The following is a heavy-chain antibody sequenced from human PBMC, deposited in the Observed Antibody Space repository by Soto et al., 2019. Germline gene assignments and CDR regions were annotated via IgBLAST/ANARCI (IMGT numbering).Heavy chain of an antibody. CDR3: AKDLFDYSDPRNFED. CDR1: GFTFRAYA. J-gene: IGHJ4*02. D-gene: IGHD4-17*01. Sequence: EVQLLESGGGLVQPGGSLRLSCAASGFTFRAYAMTWVRQAPGKGLEWVSSITGTTITALYTDSVKGRFTISRDNSKNTLYLQMSRLRAEDTAVYYCAKDLFDYSDPRNFEDWGQGTLVTVSS. V-gene: IGHV3-23*01. CDR2: ITGTTITA.